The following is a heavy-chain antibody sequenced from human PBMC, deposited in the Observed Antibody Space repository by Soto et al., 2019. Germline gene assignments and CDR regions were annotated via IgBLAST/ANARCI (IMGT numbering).Heavy chain of an antibody. CDR2: SNHSGST. D-gene: IGHD2-8*02. J-gene: IGHJ4*02. V-gene: IGHV4-34*01. CDR3: ASDKITGLFDY. Sequence: QVQLQQWGAGLLKPSETLSLTCAVYGGSFSGYYWTWIRQPPGTGLEWIGESNHSGSTNYNPSLKPRVTISVDTSKNQFSLMLTSVTAAHTAVYYCASDKITGLFDYWGQGTLVTVSS. CDR1: GGSFSGYY.